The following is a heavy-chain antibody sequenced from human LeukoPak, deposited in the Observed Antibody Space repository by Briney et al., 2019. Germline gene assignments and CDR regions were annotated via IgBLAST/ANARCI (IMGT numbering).Heavy chain of an antibody. D-gene: IGHD3-22*01. J-gene: IGHJ4*02. CDR2: IYSTGST. V-gene: IGHV4-4*07. CDR3: AREGYSDTLDYYANFDH. CDR1: GGSISSYY. Sequence: SETLPLTCTVSGGSISSYYWNWIRQSAGKGLEWIGRIYSTGSTNYNPSLKSRVTMSVDTSKNQFSLKLNSVTAADTAVYYCAREGYSDTLDYYANFDHWGQGTLVTVSS.